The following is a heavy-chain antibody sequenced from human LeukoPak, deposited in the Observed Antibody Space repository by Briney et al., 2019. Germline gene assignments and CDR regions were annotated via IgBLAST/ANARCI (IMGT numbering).Heavy chain of an antibody. Sequence: PSETLSLTCAVYGGSFSGYYWSWIRQPPGKGLEWIGEINHIGSTNYNPSLKSRVTISVDTSKNQSSLKLSSVTAADTAVYYCARSTVTTVDYWGQGTLVTVSS. CDR3: ARSTVTTVDY. CDR1: GGSFSGYY. D-gene: IGHD4-17*01. J-gene: IGHJ4*02. CDR2: INHIGST. V-gene: IGHV4-34*01.